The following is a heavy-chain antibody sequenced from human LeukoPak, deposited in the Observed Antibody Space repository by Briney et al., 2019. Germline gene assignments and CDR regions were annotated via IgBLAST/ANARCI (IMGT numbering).Heavy chain of an antibody. CDR1: GGSVSSHF. D-gene: IGHD4/OR15-4a*01. J-gene: IGHJ6*03. CDR2: IYNSGIT. CDR3: ARDHLPAGAPGYYMDV. V-gene: IGHV4-59*02. Sequence: SETLSLTCTVSGGSVSSHFWRWIRQPPGRGLEWIGYIYNSGITNYNPSLKSRVTMSVDTSKNQFSLMLRSVTAADTAVYYCARDHLPAGAPGYYMDVWGKGTTVTVSS.